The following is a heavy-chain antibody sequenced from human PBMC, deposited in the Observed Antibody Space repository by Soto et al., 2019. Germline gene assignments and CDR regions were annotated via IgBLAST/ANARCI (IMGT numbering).Heavy chain of an antibody. CDR3: AKGGTCSDNGMDV. D-gene: IGHD3-10*02. CDR1: GFTFSRYT. Sequence: EVQLEESGGGLVQPGGSLRLSCAASGFTFSRYTMNWVRQTPGKGLEWVSYISSGSLSIYYADSVKGRFTVSRDNAKTSFVLKTNILRNVDTVGYYCAKGGTCSDNGMDVWGQGTTVTFS. J-gene: IGHJ6*02. V-gene: IGHV3-48*02. CDR2: ISSGSLSI.